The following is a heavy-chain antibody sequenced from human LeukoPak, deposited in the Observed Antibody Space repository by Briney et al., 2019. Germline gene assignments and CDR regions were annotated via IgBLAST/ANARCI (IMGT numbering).Heavy chain of an antibody. J-gene: IGHJ5*02. Sequence: SETLSLTCTVSGGSISSGDYYWSWIRQPPGKGLEWIGYIYYSGSTYYNPSLKSRVTISVDTSKNQFSLKLSSVTAADTAVYYCAREGGGSSSFSFDPWGQGTLVTVSS. V-gene: IGHV4-30-4*02. CDR3: AREGGGSSSFSFDP. CDR2: IYYSGST. D-gene: IGHD2-15*01. CDR1: GGSISSGDYY.